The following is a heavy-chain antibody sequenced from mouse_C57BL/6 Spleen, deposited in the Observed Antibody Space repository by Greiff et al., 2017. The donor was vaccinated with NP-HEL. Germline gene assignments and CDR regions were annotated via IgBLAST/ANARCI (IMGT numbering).Heavy chain of an antibody. D-gene: IGHD2-4*01. Sequence: VQLQQSGPGLVAPSQSLSITCTVSGFSLTSYGVHWVRQPPGKGLEWLVVICSDGSTTYNSALKSRLSISKDNTKSKDFLKMNSLQTDDTAMYYCARHGDYDGFDDWGQGTTLTVSS. V-gene: IGHV2-6-1*01. CDR1: GFSLTSYG. CDR3: ARHGDYDGFDD. CDR2: ICSDGST. J-gene: IGHJ2*01.